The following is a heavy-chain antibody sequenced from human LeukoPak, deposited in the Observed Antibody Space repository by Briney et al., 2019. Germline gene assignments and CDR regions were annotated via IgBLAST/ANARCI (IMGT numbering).Heavy chain of an antibody. V-gene: IGHV3-74*01. D-gene: IGHD6-19*01. CDR2: VKDDGST. J-gene: IGHJ4*02. Sequence: GGSLRLSCAVSGFTSGFTFSSRWMHWVRQVPGKGLVWVSLVKDDGSTNYADSVKGRFTVSRDNAKNTLYLQMNNLRVEDTALYFCHPLGYTSNWDQGTLVTVSS. CDR3: HPLGYTSN. CDR1: GFTFSSRW.